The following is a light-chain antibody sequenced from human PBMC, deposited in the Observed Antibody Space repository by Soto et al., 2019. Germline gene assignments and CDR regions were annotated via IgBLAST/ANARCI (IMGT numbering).Light chain of an antibody. Sequence: QSALTQPASVSGSPGQSITISCTGTTSDVGGYNYVSWYQQHPGKAPKLMIYDVSNRPSGVSNRVSGSKSGNTAPLTISGLQAADEADYYCSSYTSSSIVVFGGGTKLTVL. CDR1: TSDVGGYNY. J-gene: IGLJ2*01. CDR2: DVS. V-gene: IGLV2-14*01. CDR3: SSYTSSSIVV.